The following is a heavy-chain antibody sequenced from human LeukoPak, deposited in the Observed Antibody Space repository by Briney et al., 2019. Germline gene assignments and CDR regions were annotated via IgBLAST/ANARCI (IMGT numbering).Heavy chain of an antibody. D-gene: IGHD6-19*01. CDR3: ARDLIAVAGHHGMDV. Sequence: GGSLRLSCSASGLILNCNYINWVRQAPGKGLQWVSVSYGGGAIYYADSVKDRFTISRDSSKNTLYLQMNSLRAEDTAVYYCARDLIAVAGHHGMDVWGQGTTVTVSS. CDR2: SYGGGAI. V-gene: IGHV3-53*01. CDR1: GLILNCNY. J-gene: IGHJ6*02.